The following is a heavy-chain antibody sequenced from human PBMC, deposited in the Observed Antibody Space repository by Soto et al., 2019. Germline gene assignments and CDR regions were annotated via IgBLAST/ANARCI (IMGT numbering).Heavy chain of an antibody. J-gene: IGHJ4*02. CDR1: GDSVSRNSAT. CDR2: TYYRSKWYN. V-gene: IGHV6-1*01. Sequence: KQSQTLSLTCAISGDSVSRNSATWNWIRQSPSRGLEWLGRTYYRSKWYNDYALSVKSRIIINPDTSKNQFSLQLNSVTPEDTGVYYCARGKRGYSGYDYADYWGQGTLVTVSS. D-gene: IGHD5-12*01. CDR3: ARGKRGYSGYDYADY.